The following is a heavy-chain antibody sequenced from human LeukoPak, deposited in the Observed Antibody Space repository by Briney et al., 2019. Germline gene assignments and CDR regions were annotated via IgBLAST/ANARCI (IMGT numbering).Heavy chain of an antibody. CDR2: IRYDGSNK. Sequence: PGGSLRLSCAASGFSFSSYGMHWGRDAPGPGLGWVAFIRYDGSNKYYPDSVTGRFTISRDNSKNTLYLEMDSVGAEDTAVDCCAKGFVVVVGVTQSSWFDPWGQGTLVTVSS. J-gene: IGHJ5*02. CDR3: AKGFVVVVGVTQSSWFDP. D-gene: IGHD2-15*01. V-gene: IGHV3-30*02. CDR1: GFSFSSYG.